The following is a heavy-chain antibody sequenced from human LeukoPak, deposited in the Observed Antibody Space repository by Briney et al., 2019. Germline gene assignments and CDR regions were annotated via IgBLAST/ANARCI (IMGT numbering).Heavy chain of an antibody. V-gene: IGHV3-48*01. J-gene: IGHJ4*02. CDR1: GFTFSSYS. CDR3: VRTQYYYDSSGFSHGYFDN. Sequence: GGSLRLSCAASGFTFSSYSMNWVRQAPGKGLEWVSYISSSSSTIYYADSVKGRFTISRDNAKNSLYLQMNSLRADDTAVYYCVRTQYYYDSSGFSHGYFDNWGQGTLVTVSS. CDR2: ISSSSSTI. D-gene: IGHD3-22*01.